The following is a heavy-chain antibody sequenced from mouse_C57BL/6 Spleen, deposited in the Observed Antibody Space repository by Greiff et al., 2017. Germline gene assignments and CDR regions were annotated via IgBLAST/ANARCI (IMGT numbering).Heavy chain of an antibody. D-gene: IGHD2-4*01. Sequence: EVKLMESGGGLVKPGGSLKLSCAASGFTFSDYGMHWVRQAPEKGLEWVAYISSGSSTIYYAHTVKGRFTISRDNAKNTLFLQRTGLRAEETAMYYCARDYDYNYWGQGTTLTVSS. V-gene: IGHV5-17*01. J-gene: IGHJ2*01. CDR1: GFTFSDYG. CDR3: ARDYDYNY. CDR2: ISSGSSTI.